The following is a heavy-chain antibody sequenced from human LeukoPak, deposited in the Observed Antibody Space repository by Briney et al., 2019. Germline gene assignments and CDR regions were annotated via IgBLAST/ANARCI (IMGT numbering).Heavy chain of an antibody. Sequence: PSETLSLTCTVSGGSVSNYYWSWIRQSPRKGLEWIGYIYYTETSYNPSLKSRVTISADTSKNQFSLKLYSVTAADTAVYYCATRKLGNDYWGQGTLVTVSS. CDR1: GGSVSNYY. CDR3: ATRKLGNDY. J-gene: IGHJ4*02. CDR2: IYYTET. D-gene: IGHD7-27*01. V-gene: IGHV4-59*02.